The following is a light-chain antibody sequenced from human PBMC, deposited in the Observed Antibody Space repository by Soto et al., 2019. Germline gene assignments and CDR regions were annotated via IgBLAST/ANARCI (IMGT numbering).Light chain of an antibody. CDR1: SSNIGTSS. CDR2: TTN. CDR3: AAWYDSLNGHV. J-gene: IGLJ1*01. V-gene: IGLV1-44*01. Sequence: QAVVTQPHSASGTPGQRVTISCSGSSSNIGTSSVHWFQQLPGTAPKLLISTTNQRPSGVPERFSGSKSGTSASLAISGLQSEDEADYYCAAWYDSLNGHVFGTGTKLTVL.